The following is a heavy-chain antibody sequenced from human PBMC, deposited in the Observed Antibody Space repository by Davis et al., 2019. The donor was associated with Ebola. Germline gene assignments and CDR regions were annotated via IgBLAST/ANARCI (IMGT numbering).Heavy chain of an antibody. J-gene: IGHJ4*02. CDR1: GGSISGYY. Sequence: PGGSLRLSCTVSGGSISGYYWSWIRQPPGKGLEWIGSIYSSGRTNYNPSLKTRVAMSVDTSKNQFSLNLRSVSAADTAIYYCARHRAPAVIAHFDYWGRGALVTVSS. CDR2: IYSSGRT. V-gene: IGHV4-59*08. CDR3: ARHRAPAVIAHFDY. D-gene: IGHD3-16*02.